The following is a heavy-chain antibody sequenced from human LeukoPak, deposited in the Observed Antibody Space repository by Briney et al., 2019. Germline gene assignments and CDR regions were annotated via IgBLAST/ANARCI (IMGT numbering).Heavy chain of an antibody. CDR2: INTDGSST. V-gene: IGHV3-74*01. Sequence: QSGGSLRLSCAASGFTFSSYWMHWVRQAPGKGLVWVSRINTDGSSTSYADSVKGRFTISRDNAKNTLYLQMNSLRAEDTAVYYCARENYDFAHDYWGQGTLVTVSS. CDR3: ARENYDFAHDY. D-gene: IGHD3-3*01. J-gene: IGHJ4*02. CDR1: GFTFSSYW.